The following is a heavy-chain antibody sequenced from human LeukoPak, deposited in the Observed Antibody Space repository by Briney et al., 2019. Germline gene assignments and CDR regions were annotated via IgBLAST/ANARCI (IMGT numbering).Heavy chain of an antibody. V-gene: IGHV3-21*01. CDR1: GFTFSSYN. CDR2: ISSSGSYI. J-gene: IGHJ4*02. Sequence: GGSLRLSCAASGFTFSSYNMHWVRQAPGKGLEWVSFISSSGSYIYYADSMKGRFTISRDNAKNSLYLQMNSLRAEDTAVYYCARDPTYHYRSGWNYFDYWGQGTLVTVSS. D-gene: IGHD6-19*01. CDR3: ARDPTYHYRSGWNYFDY.